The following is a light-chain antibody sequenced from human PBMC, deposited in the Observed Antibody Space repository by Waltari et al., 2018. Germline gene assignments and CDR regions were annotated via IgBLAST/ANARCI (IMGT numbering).Light chain of an antibody. V-gene: IGLV2-23*01. Sequence: QSALTQPASVSGSPGQSITTSCTGTSRDVGSYNLVSWYQQHPGKAPKLMIYEGSKRPSGVSNRFSGSKSGNTASLTISGLQAEDEADYYCCSYAGSSTLYVFGTGTKVTVL. CDR2: EGS. CDR3: CSYAGSSTLYV. J-gene: IGLJ1*01. CDR1: SRDVGSYNL.